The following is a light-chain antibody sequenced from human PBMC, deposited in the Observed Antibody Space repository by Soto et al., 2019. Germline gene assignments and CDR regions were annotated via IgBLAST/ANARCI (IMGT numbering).Light chain of an antibody. CDR3: QQYCSSPRT. CDR2: GAS. V-gene: IGKV3-20*01. CDR1: QSVSSSY. Sequence: EIVLTQSPATLSLSPGERATLSCRASQSVSSSYLAWYQQKPGQAPRLLIYGASSRATGIPDRFSGSGSGTDFTLTISRLEPEDFAVYYCQQYCSSPRTFGGGTKVDSK. J-gene: IGKJ4*01.